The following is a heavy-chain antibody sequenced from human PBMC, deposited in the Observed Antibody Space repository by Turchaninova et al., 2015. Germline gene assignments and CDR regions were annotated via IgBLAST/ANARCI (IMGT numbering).Heavy chain of an antibody. CDR2: LYHSGST. Sequence: QVQLQESGPGLVKPSETLSLTRAVPGYSISSGYSRGWLRQPPGKGLEWIGILYHSGSTYDNPSLKSRVIISVDTNRNQFSLSLSPVTASDTAVYYCARLSGDLDGTDYWGQGTLVTVSS. D-gene: IGHD7-27*01. CDR3: ARLSGDLDGTDY. V-gene: IGHV4-38-2*01. J-gene: IGHJ4*02. CDR1: GYSISSGYS.